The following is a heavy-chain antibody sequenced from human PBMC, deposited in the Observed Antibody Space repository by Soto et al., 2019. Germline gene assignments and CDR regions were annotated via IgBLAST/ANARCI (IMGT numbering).Heavy chain of an antibody. CDR2: ISYDGSNK. Sequence: QVQLVESGGGVVQPGRSLRLSCAASGFTFSSYAMHWVRQAPGKGLEWVAVISYDGSNKYYADSVKGRFTISRDNSKNTMYMQMNSLSAEDTAVYYCARDGLNYYDSSGYLFYWGQGTLVTVSS. V-gene: IGHV3-30-3*01. D-gene: IGHD3-22*01. CDR1: GFTFSSYA. J-gene: IGHJ4*02. CDR3: ARDGLNYYDSSGYLFY.